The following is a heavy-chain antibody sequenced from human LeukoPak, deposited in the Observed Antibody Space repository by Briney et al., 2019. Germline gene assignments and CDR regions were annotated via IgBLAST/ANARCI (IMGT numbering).Heavy chain of an antibody. J-gene: IGHJ4*02. V-gene: IGHV7-4-1*01. CDR3: ARDNGFLEWIYGY. D-gene: IGHD3-3*01. Sequence: GASVKVSCKASGYTFNTYFMNWVRQAPGQGLEWMGWINTNSGNPMYAQGFTGRFVFSLDTSVRTACLQIRRLQAEDTAVYYCARDNGFLEWIYGYWGQGTLVTVSS. CDR2: INTNSGNP. CDR1: GYTFNTYF.